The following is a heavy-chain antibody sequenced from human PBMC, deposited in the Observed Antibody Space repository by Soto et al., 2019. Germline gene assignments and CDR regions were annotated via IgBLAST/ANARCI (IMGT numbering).Heavy chain of an antibody. D-gene: IGHD5-18*01. CDR3: AKIGPDPGYSYGWDYYYGMDV. V-gene: IGHV3-23*01. Sequence: GGSLRLSCAASGFTFSSYAMSWVRRAPGKGLEWVSAISGSGGSTYYADSVKGRFTISRDNSKNTLYLQMNSLRAEDTAVYYCAKIGPDPGYSYGWDYYYGMDVWGQGTTVTVSS. CDR1: GFTFSSYA. CDR2: ISGSGGST. J-gene: IGHJ6*02.